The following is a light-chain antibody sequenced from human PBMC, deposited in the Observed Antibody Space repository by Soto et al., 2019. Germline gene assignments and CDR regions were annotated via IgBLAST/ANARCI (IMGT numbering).Light chain of an antibody. J-gene: IGKJ1*01. V-gene: IGKV4-1*01. Sequence: DIVMTQSPDSLAVSLGERATINCKSSQSVLWHANNLNYLAWYQQKAGQTPKLLFYWASTRASGVPDRFSGSGSGTDFILAISSLQADYGAVYYCQQYYSSGGTFGRGTKVDI. CDR2: WAS. CDR3: QQYYSSGGT. CDR1: QSVLWHANNLNY.